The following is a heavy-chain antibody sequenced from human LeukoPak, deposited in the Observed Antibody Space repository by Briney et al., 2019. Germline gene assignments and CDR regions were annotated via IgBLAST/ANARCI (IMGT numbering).Heavy chain of an antibody. CDR1: GGSFSGYY. CDR3: ARALGYSSGWYGYFDY. CDR2: INHSGST. D-gene: IGHD6-19*01. Sequence: SETLSLTCAVYGGSFSGYYWSWIRQPPGKGLEWIGEINHSGSTNYNPSLKSRVTISVDTSKNQFSLKLGSVTAADTAVYYCARALGYSSGWYGYFDYWGQGTLVTVSS. J-gene: IGHJ4*02. V-gene: IGHV4-34*01.